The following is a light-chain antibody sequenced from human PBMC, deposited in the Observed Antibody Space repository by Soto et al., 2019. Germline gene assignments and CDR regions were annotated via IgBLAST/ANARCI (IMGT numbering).Light chain of an antibody. V-gene: IGKV3-20*01. CDR3: QQYGMSRWT. Sequence: ETVLTQSQGNLSLSPGERATLSCRASQSVSTTYLAWYQQKPGQSPRLLIYGTSNRATGIPDRFSGSGSGTDFTLTISRLEPEDFAVYYCQQYGMSRWTFGQGSKVDI. J-gene: IGKJ1*01. CDR1: QSVSTTY. CDR2: GTS.